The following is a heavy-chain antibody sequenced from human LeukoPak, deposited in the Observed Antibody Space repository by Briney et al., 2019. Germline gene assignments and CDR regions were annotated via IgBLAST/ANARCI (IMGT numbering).Heavy chain of an antibody. J-gene: IGHJ4*02. CDR3: ARGTGTGWRFDF. CDR2: ISFSGSYI. V-gene: IGHV3-21*01. D-gene: IGHD3/OR15-3a*01. CDR1: GFTFTTYG. Sequence: GGSLRLSCAASGFTFTTYGFNWVRQAPGKGLEWVSSISFSGSYIYYADSVKGRFTISRDNAKNSVYLQMNSLRDDDTAVHYCARGTGTGWRFDFWGQGTLVTVSS.